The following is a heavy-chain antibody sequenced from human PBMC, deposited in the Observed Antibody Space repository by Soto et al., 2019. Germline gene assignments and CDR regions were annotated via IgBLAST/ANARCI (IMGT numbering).Heavy chain of an antibody. D-gene: IGHD2-2*01. CDR1: GYTFTSYG. CDR2: INAYNGNT. V-gene: IGHV1-18*01. Sequence: ASVKVSCKASGYTFTSYGISWVRQAPGQGLEWMGWINAYNGNTNYAQKFQGRVTMTRNTSISTAYMELSSLRSEDTAVYYCARGRVPAAMFGYWGQGTLVTVSS. J-gene: IGHJ4*02. CDR3: ARGRVPAAMFGY.